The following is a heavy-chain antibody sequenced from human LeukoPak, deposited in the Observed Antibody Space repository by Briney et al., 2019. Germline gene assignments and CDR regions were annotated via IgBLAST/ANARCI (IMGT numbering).Heavy chain of an antibody. D-gene: IGHD2-2*02. J-gene: IGHJ3*02. CDR1: GFAFNTYG. CDR3: ARRLIVVVPAAIRGPDRAFDI. V-gene: IGHV3-30*12. CDR2: VSLDGGTQ. Sequence: GGSLRLSCATFGFAFNTYGMHWVRQAPGKGLEWVAFVSLDGGTQNYADSVKGRFTISRDNSKNTLYLQMNSLRAEDTAVYYCARRLIVVVPAAIRGPDRAFDIWGQGTMVTVSS.